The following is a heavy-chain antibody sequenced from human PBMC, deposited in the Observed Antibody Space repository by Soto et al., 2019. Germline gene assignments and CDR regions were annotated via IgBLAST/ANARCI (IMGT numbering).Heavy chain of an antibody. CDR2: ISYDGNNK. D-gene: IGHD3-3*01. Sequence: GGSLRLSCAASGFTFSNYAIHWVRQAPGKGLEWVALISYDGNNKYYADSVRGRFTISRDNSKNTVYLQMNSLRAEDTAVYYCARGVRFSEYLFTGFDYWGQGTLVTVSS. V-gene: IGHV3-30-3*01. J-gene: IGHJ4*02. CDR3: ARGVRFSEYLFTGFDY. CDR1: GFTFSNYA.